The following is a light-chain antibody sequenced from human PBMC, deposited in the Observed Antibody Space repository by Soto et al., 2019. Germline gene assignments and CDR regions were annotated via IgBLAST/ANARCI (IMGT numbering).Light chain of an antibody. J-gene: IGKJ1*01. CDR3: QQYGSSGT. V-gene: IGKV1-33*01. CDR1: QDSSNY. CDR2: DAS. Sequence: IQMTPYPTSLSASVGARGTITFQASQDSSNYSNCYQQKPGKAPKLLIYDASSLESGVPSRFSGSGSGTDFTLTISRLAPEDFAVYCCQQYGSSGTFGQGTKVDIK.